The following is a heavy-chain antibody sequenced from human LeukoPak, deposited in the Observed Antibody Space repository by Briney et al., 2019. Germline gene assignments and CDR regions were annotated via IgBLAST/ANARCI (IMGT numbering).Heavy chain of an antibody. CDR1: GYTFTGYY. Sequence: ASVKVSCKASGYTFTGYYMHWVRQAPGQGLEWMGIINPSGGSTSYAQKFQGRVTMTRDMSTSTVYMELSSLRSEDTAVYYCASSHSSGSHFDYWGQGTLVTVSS. J-gene: IGHJ4*02. D-gene: IGHD3-22*01. V-gene: IGHV1-46*01. CDR2: INPSGGST. CDR3: ASSHSSGSHFDY.